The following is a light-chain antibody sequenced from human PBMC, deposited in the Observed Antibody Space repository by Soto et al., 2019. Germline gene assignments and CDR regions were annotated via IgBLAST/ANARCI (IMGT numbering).Light chain of an antibody. CDR3: QSYDSSRCV. V-gene: IGLV1-40*01. J-gene: IGLJ2*01. CDR1: SSNIGAGYD. Sequence: QSVLTQPPSVSGAPGQRVTISCTGSSSNIGAGYDVHWYQQLPGTAPKLLIYGNSNRPSGVPDRFSGSKSGTSASLAITGLQAEDEADYYCQSYDSSRCVFGGGTKVTVL. CDR2: GNS.